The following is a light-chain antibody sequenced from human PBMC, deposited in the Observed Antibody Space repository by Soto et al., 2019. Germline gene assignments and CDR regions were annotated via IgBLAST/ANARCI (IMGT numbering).Light chain of an antibody. Sequence: DIQMTQSPSSLSASVGDRVTITXRASQSITTYLNWYPQTAGKXTKILXXAQXSLQSGVPSRFIGSGSGKDFTLTISSLQPEDFATYYCRQSYRTLGGTFGPGTKVDIK. CDR1: QSITTY. CDR2: AQX. V-gene: IGKV1-39*01. J-gene: IGKJ3*01. CDR3: RQSYRTLGGT.